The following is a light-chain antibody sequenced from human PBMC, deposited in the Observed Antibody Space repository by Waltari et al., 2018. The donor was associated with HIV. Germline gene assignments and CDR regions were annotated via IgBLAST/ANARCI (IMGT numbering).Light chain of an antibody. CDR2: DNS. V-gene: IGLV1-40*01. CDR3: QSYDSSLSGGV. J-gene: IGLJ3*02. Sequence: QSVLTQPPSVSGAPGQRVTIPCTGSSSNIGAGYDVHWYQQLPGTAPKLLIYDNSNRPSGVPDRFSGSKSGTSASLAITGLQAEDEADYYCQSYDSSLSGGVFGGGTKLTVL. CDR1: SSNIGAGYD.